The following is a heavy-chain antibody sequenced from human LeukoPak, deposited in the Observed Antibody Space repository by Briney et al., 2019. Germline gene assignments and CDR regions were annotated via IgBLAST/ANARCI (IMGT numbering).Heavy chain of an antibody. CDR1: GFTFGDYA. Sequence: GGSLRLSCTASGFTFGDYAMSWFRQAPGKGLEWVGFIRSKAYGGTTEYAASVKGRFTISRDDSKSIAYLQMNSLKTEDTAAYYCTGQTTVTMYYFDYWGQGTLVTVSS. J-gene: IGHJ4*02. V-gene: IGHV3-49*03. CDR2: IRSKAYGGTT. D-gene: IGHD4-11*01. CDR3: TGQTTVTMYYFDY.